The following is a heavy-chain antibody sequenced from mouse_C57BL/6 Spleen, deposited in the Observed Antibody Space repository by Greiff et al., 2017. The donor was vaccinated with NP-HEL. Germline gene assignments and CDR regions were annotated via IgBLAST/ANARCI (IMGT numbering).Heavy chain of an antibody. J-gene: IGHJ4*01. CDR1: GYTFTDYY. CDR2: INPNNGGT. V-gene: IGHV1-26*01. D-gene: IGHD4-1*01. Sequence: EVQLQQSGPELVKPGASVKISCKASGYTFTDYYMNWVKQSHGKSLEWIGDINPNNGGTSYNQKFKGKATLTVDKSSSTAYMELRSLTSEDSAVYYCATNLNALGAMDYWGQGTSVTVSS. CDR3: ATNLNALGAMDY.